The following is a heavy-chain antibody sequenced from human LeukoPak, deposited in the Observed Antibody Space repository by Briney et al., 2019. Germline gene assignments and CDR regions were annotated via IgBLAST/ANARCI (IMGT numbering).Heavy chain of an antibody. CDR3: ARDDSSGYGHFDY. CDR2: ISSSSSYI. Sequence: GGSLRLCCAASGFTFSSYSMNWVRQAPGKGLEWVSSISSSSSYIYYADSVKGRFTISRDNAKNSLYLQMNSLRAEDTAVYYCARDDSSGYGHFDYWGQGTLVTVSS. CDR1: GFTFSSYS. V-gene: IGHV3-21*01. D-gene: IGHD6-19*01. J-gene: IGHJ4*02.